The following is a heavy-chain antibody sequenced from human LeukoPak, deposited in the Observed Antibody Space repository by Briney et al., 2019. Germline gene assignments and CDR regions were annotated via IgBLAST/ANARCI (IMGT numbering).Heavy chain of an antibody. D-gene: IGHD2-21*01. V-gene: IGHV3-23*01. J-gene: IGHJ4*02. CDR3: AKDILRWSFDS. CDR2: IGSDANT. Sequence: GGSLRLSCAASGFTFSRNAMAWVRQAPGKGLEWVAGIGSDANTHYADSVRGRITIPRDNSKNTVSLQMSSLRAEDTAVYYCAKDILRWSFDSWGQGILVTVSS. CDR1: GFTFSRNA.